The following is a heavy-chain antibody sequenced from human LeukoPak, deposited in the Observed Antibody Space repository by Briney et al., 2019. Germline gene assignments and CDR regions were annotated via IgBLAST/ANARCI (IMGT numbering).Heavy chain of an antibody. J-gene: IGHJ4*02. V-gene: IGHV5-51*01. CDR3: ASNDILTGYYIDY. CDR2: IYPGDSDT. CDR1: GYSFTSYW. Sequence: GESLKISRKGSGYSFTSYWIGWVRQMPGKGLEWMGIIYPGDSDTRYSPSFQGQVTISADKSISTAYLQWSSLKASDTAMYYCASNDILTGYYIDYWGQGTLVTVSS. D-gene: IGHD3-9*01.